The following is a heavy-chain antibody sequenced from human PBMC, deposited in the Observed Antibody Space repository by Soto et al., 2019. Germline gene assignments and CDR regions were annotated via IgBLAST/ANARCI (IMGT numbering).Heavy chain of an antibody. Sequence: GGSLRLSCAASGFTFNSYGLHWVRQAPGKGLEWVAVISYDGSNKYYADSVKGRFTISRDNSKNTLYLQMNSLRAEDTAVYYCAKAMVRGVTTGGQYYYGMDVWGQGTTVTVSS. CDR2: ISYDGSNK. D-gene: IGHD3-10*01. V-gene: IGHV3-30*18. CDR1: GFTFNSYG. J-gene: IGHJ6*02. CDR3: AKAMVRGVTTGGQYYYGMDV.